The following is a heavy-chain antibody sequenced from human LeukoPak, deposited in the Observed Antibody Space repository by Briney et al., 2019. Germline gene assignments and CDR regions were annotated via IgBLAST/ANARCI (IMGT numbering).Heavy chain of an antibody. CDR2: ISYDGSNK. CDR1: GFTFSSYA. J-gene: IGHJ5*02. D-gene: IGHD2-15*01. CDR3: ARDGYCSGGSCYSFDP. Sequence: QLGRSLRLSCAASGFTFSSYAMHWVRQAPGKGLEWVAVISYDGSNKYYADSVKGRFTISRDNSKNTLYLQMNSLRAEDTAVYYCARDGYCSGGSCYSFDPWGQGTLVTVSS. V-gene: IGHV3-30-3*01.